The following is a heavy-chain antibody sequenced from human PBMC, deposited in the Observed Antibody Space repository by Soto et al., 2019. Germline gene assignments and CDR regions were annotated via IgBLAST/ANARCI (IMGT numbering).Heavy chain of an antibody. D-gene: IGHD3-16*01. CDR3: ARDLMITIPGSDAFDI. CDR1: GGSISSYY. V-gene: IGHV4-59*01. CDR2: IYYIGST. Sequence: KTSETLSLTCTVSGGSISSYYWNWIRQPPGKGLEWIGYIYYIGSTNYNPSLKSRVTISVDTSKNQFSLKLSSVTAADTAVYYCARDLMITIPGSDAFDIWGQGTMVTVSS. J-gene: IGHJ3*02.